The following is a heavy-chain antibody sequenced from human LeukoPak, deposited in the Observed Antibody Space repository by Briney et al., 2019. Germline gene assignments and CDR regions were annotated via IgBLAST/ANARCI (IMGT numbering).Heavy chain of an antibody. D-gene: IGHD3-9*01. CDR3: AGGPHYDILTGYYNPGDFDY. J-gene: IGHJ4*02. CDR2: INHSGST. Sequence: SETLSLTCAVYGGSFSGYYWSWIRQPPGKGLEWIGEINHSGSTNYNPSLKSRVTISVDTSKNQFSLKLSSVTAADTAVYYCAGGPHYDILTGYYNPGDFDYWGQGTLVTVSS. CDR1: GGSFSGYY. V-gene: IGHV4-34*01.